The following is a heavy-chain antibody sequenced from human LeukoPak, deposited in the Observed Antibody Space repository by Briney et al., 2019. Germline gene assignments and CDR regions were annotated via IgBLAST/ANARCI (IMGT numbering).Heavy chain of an antibody. Sequence: GGSLRLSCTASGFTFGDYAMSWVRQAPGKGLEWVAFIRKKGFGGTTEYAASVKGRFTISRDDSNSVAYLQMNSLKTEDTAVYYCARANCVNGVCYHFDYWGQGTLVTVSS. V-gene: IGHV3-49*04. CDR2: IRKKGFGGTT. CDR3: ARANCVNGVCYHFDY. D-gene: IGHD2-8*01. CDR1: GFTFGDYA. J-gene: IGHJ4*02.